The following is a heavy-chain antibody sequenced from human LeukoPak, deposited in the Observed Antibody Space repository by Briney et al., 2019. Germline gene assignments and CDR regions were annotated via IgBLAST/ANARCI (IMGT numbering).Heavy chain of an antibody. CDR1: GFTFSGSV. D-gene: IGHD6-13*01. CDR3: SRLEDSSPIEVALDI. J-gene: IGHJ3*02. CDR2: IRSKRNNYAT. V-gene: IGHV3-73*01. Sequence: GGSLKLSCAASGFTFSGSVMHWVRQAAGKGLEWVGRIRSKRNNYATAYSASVKGRFTISRDDSKNTVYLHMDSLKTEDTALYYCSRLEDSSPIEVALDIWGQGRVVTVSS.